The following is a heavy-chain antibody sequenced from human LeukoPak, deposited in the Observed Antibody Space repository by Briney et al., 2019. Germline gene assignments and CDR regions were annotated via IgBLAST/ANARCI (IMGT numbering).Heavy chain of an antibody. J-gene: IGHJ4*02. CDR2: INPNSGGT. CDR1: GYTFTDYY. Sequence: ASVKVSCKASGYTFTDYYMHWVRQAPGQGLEWMGWINPNSGGTNYAQKFQGRVTMTRDTSISTAYMELSRLRSDDTAVYYCARDESSGWYFDYWGQGTLVTVSS. V-gene: IGHV1-2*02. D-gene: IGHD6-19*01. CDR3: ARDESSGWYFDY.